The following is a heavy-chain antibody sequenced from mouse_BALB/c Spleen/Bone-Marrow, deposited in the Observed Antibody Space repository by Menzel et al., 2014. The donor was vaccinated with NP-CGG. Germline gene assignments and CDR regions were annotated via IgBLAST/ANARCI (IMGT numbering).Heavy chain of an antibody. CDR2: IRNKANGYTT. CDR3: ARDRGLTYFDY. D-gene: IGHD2-4*01. V-gene: IGHV7-3*02. Sequence: DVMLVESGGGLVQPGGSLRLSCTTSGFTFTDYYMSWVRQPPGKALEWLGFIRNKANGYTTEYSASVKGRFTISRGNSQSILYLQMNTLRAEDSATYYCARDRGLTYFDYWGQGTTLTVSS. J-gene: IGHJ2*01. CDR1: GFTFTDYY.